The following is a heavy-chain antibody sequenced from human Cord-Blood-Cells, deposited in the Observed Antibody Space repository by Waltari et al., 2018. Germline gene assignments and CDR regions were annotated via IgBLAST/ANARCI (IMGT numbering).Heavy chain of an antibody. Sequence: QVQLQQWGAGLLKPSETLSLTCAVYGGSFSGYYWGWIRQPPGTGLEWLGEINHSGSTTDNPALKSRVTISVDTSKNQFSLKLSSVTAADTAVYYCARGTMVRGVSYYYYYYMDVWGKGTTVTVSS. J-gene: IGHJ6*03. V-gene: IGHV4-34*01. CDR1: GGSFSGYY. CDR3: ARGTMVRGVSYYYYYYMDV. CDR2: INHSGST. D-gene: IGHD3-10*01.